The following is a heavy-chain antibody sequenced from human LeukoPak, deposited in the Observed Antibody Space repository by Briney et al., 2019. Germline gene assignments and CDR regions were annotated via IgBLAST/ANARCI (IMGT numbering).Heavy chain of an antibody. J-gene: IGHJ6*02. CDR1: GGSISSGGYY. Sequence: PSETLSLTCTVSGGSISSGGYYWSWIRQHPGKGLEWIGYIYYSGSTYYNPSLQSRVTMSVDTSQNQFSLTLSSVTAADTAVYYCARAHSIASYYYGVDVWGQGTTVTVSS. CDR2: IYYSGST. V-gene: IGHV4-31*03. D-gene: IGHD6-13*01. CDR3: ARAHSIASYYYGVDV.